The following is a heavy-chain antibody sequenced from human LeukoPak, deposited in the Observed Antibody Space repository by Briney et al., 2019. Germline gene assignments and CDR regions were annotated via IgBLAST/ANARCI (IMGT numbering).Heavy chain of an antibody. CDR2: IIPIFGTT. CDR3: ARVVGLTGYSSSWYSGYYYYMDV. V-gene: IGHV1-69*06. J-gene: IGHJ6*03. D-gene: IGHD6-13*01. Sequence: GASVKVSCKASGGTFSSYDISWVRQAPGQGLEWMGGIIPIFGTTNYAQKFQDRVTITADKSTSTAYMELSSLRSEDTAVYYCARVVGLTGYSSSWYSGYYYYMDVWGKGTTVTVSS. CDR1: GGTFSSYD.